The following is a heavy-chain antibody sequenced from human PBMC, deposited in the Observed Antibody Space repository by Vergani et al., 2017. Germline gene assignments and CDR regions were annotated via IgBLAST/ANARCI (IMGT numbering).Heavy chain of an antibody. V-gene: IGHV3-48*04. CDR3: ARVGVVPAAITSYYFDY. CDR2: ISSSGSTI. Sequence: EVQLLQSGGGVIQPGGSVRLSCAASGFTFSACPMTWVRQAPGKGLEWVSYISSSGSTIYYADSVKGRFTISRDNAKNSLYLQMNSLRAEDTAVYYCARVGVVPAAITSYYFDYWGQGTLVTVSS. CDR1: GFTFSACP. D-gene: IGHD2-2*01. J-gene: IGHJ4*02.